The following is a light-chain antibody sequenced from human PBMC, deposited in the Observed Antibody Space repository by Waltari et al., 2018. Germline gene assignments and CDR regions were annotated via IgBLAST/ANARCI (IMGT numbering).Light chain of an antibody. V-gene: IGKV2-30*01. CDR3: MQASHWPYT. Sequence: DVVMTQSPLSLPVTLGQPAPTSCTTRQSLVYSDGNTYLNWLHQRPGQSPRRLIYKVSNRDSGVPDRFSGSGSGTDFSLKISRVEAEDVGVYFCMQASHWPYTFGQGTKLEI. J-gene: IGKJ2*01. CDR2: KVS. CDR1: QSLVYSDGNTY.